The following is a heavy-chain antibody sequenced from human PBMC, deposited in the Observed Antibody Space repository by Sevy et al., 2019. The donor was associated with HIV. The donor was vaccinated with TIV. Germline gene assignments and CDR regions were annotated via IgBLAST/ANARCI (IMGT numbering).Heavy chain of an antibody. CDR3: ARAGGNIDWGMDV. J-gene: IGHJ6*02. CDR1: GGSISSYY. V-gene: IGHV4-59*01. D-gene: IGHD3-9*01. Sequence: SETLSLTCTVSGGSISSYYWSWIRQTPGKGLESIGYIYYNGRTIYNPSLDSGGTISVDRSTNQVSLRLNSVTAADAAVYFCARAGGNIDWGMDVWGQGTTVTVSS. CDR2: IYYNGRT.